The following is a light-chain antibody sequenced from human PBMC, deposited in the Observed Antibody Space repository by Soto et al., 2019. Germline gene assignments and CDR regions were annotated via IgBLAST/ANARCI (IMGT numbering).Light chain of an antibody. V-gene: IGKV3-11*01. Sequence: EIVLTQSPATLSLSPGERATISCRASPSVTNYLAWYQQKPGQPPRLLIDGAFNRAAGIPARFSGSGSGTEFTLTISSLEPEDSAVYFCQQRNIWPPVTFGQGTRLEIK. CDR1: PSVTNY. J-gene: IGKJ5*01. CDR3: QQRNIWPPVT. CDR2: GAF.